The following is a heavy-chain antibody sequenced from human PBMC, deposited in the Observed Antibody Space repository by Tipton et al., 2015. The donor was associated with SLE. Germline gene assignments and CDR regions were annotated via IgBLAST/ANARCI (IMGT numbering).Heavy chain of an antibody. CDR2: INHSGIT. J-gene: IGHJ4*02. CDR3: ARHRTVVRVFDY. V-gene: IGHV4-34*01. D-gene: IGHD4-17*01. Sequence: LRLSCAASGFTFSSYSMNWVRQAPGKGLEWIGEINHSGITNYNPSLKSRVTISVDTSKNQFSLKLSSVTAADTAVYYCARHRTVVRVFDYWGQGTLVTVSS. CDR1: GFTFSSYS.